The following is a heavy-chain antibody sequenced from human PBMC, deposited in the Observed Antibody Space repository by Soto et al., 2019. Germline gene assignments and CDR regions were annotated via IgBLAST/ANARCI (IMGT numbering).Heavy chain of an antibody. V-gene: IGHV4-59*01. CDR3: ARLVVGAPFEWWFDP. CDR1: GGSISSYY. Sequence: SETLSLTCTVSGGSISSYYWSWIRQPPGKGLEWIGYIYYSGSTNYNPSLKSRVTISVDTSKNQFSLKLSSVTAADTAVYYCARLVVGAPFEWWFDPWGQGTLVTVSS. CDR2: IYYSGST. J-gene: IGHJ5*02. D-gene: IGHD2-8*02.